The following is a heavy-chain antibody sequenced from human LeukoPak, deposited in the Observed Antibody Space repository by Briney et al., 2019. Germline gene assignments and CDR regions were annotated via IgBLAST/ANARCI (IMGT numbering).Heavy chain of an antibody. V-gene: IGHV4-34*01. CDR2: INHSGST. CDR3: ERMGRGYYYGSGSYFADY. CDR1: GGSFSGYY. Sequence: SETLSLTCAVYGGSFSGYYWSWIRQPPGKGLEWIGEINHSGSTNYNPSLKSRVTISVDTSKNQFSLKLSSVTAADTAVYYCERMGRGYYYGSGSYFADYWGQGTLVTVSS. D-gene: IGHD3-10*01. J-gene: IGHJ4*02.